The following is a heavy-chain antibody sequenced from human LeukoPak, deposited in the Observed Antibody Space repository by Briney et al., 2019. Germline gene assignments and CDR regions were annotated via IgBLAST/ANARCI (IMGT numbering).Heavy chain of an antibody. CDR2: IIPILGIA. Sequence: PVKVSCKASGGTFSSYTISWGRQAPGQGLEWMGRIIPILGIANYAQKFQGRVTITADKSTSTAYMELSSLRSEDTAVYYCARSIAVAAPFDYWGQGTLVTVSS. D-gene: IGHD6-19*01. CDR3: ARSIAVAAPFDY. V-gene: IGHV1-69*02. CDR1: GGTFSSYT. J-gene: IGHJ4*02.